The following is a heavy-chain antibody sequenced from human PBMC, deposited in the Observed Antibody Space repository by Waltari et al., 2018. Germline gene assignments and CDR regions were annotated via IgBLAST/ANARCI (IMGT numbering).Heavy chain of an antibody. CDR3: ARVAGQWLVGCFDY. V-gene: IGHV4-34*01. CDR2: INHSGST. CDR1: GGSFSGYY. D-gene: IGHD6-19*01. J-gene: IGHJ4*02. Sequence: QVQLQQWGAGLLKPSETLSLTCAVYGGSFSGYYWSWIRQPPGKGLEWIGEINHSGSTNYNPSLKSRVTISVDTSKNQFSLKLSSVTAADTAVYYCARVAGQWLVGCFDYWGQGTLVTVSS.